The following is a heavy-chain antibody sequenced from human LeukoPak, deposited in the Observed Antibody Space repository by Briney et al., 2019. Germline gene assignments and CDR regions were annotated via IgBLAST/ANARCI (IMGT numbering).Heavy chain of an antibody. D-gene: IGHD6-19*01. V-gene: IGHV3-33*01. CDR1: GFTFSSYG. Sequence: GRSLRLSCAASGFTFSSYGMHWVRQAPGKGLEWVAVIWYDGSNKYYADSVKGRFTISRDNSKNTLYLQMNSLRAEDTAVYYCARDGEQWLVYYYYGMDVWGQGTTVTVSS. CDR2: IWYDGSNK. CDR3: ARDGEQWLVYYYYGMDV. J-gene: IGHJ6*02.